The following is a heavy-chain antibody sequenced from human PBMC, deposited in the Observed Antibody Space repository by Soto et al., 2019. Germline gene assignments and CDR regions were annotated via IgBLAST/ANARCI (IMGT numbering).Heavy chain of an antibody. D-gene: IGHD4-17*01. J-gene: IGHJ6*02. CDR3: ARNLRDYYYGMDV. V-gene: IGHV3-11*05. Sequence: QVQLVESGGGLVKPGGSLRLSCAASGFTFSDYYMSWIRQAPGKGLEWVSYITASSGYTKYADSVKGRFIISRDNAKNSLYLHMNSLRADDTAVYYCARNLRDYYYGMDVWGQGTTVTVSS. CDR1: GFTFSDYY. CDR2: ITASSGYT.